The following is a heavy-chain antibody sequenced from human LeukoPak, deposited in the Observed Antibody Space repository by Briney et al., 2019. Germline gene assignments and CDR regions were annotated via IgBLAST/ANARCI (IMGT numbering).Heavy chain of an antibody. J-gene: IGHJ3*02. CDR3: ARDSNYYGSGNAFDI. Sequence: PGGSLRLSCAASGFTFDDYTMHWVRQAPGKGLEWVSLISWDGGSTYYADSVKGRFTISRDNSKNSLYLQMNSLRAEDTAVYYCARDSNYYGSGNAFDIWGQGTMVTVSS. V-gene: IGHV3-43*01. D-gene: IGHD3-10*01. CDR1: GFTFDDYT. CDR2: ISWDGGST.